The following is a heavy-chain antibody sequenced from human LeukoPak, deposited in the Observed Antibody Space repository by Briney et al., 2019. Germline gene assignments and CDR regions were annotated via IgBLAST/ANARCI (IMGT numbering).Heavy chain of an antibody. CDR2: IHYSGST. V-gene: IGHV4-59*12. Sequence: PSETLSLTCTVSGDFISGSYWNWIRQPPGEGLEWIGYIHYSGSTNYNPSLKSRVTISVDTSKKQFSLKLSSVTAADTAVYYCARERSSSFRGIRFENWFDPWGQGTLVTVSS. J-gene: IGHJ5*02. D-gene: IGHD6-13*01. CDR1: GDFISGSY. CDR3: ARERSSSFRGIRFENWFDP.